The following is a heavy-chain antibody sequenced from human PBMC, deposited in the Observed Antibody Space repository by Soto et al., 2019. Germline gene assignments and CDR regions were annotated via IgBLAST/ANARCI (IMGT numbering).Heavy chain of an antibody. J-gene: IGHJ5*02. CDR3: ARHWRTGYSTVFGVVMGWFDP. Sequence: PSETLSLTCTATGDSITSTDYYWGWIRQPPRKGLEWVASIYYSGSTYHNPSLKSRVTISVDTSKNQFSLKVTSVTAADTAVYYCARHWRTGYSTVFGVVMGWFDPWGQGTLVTVSS. CDR1: GDSITSTDYY. D-gene: IGHD3-3*01. CDR2: IYYSGST. V-gene: IGHV4-39*01.